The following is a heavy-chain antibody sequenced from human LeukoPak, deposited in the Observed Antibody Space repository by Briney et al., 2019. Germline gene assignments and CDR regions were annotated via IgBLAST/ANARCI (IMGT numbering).Heavy chain of an antibody. CDR2: INPSGST. V-gene: IGHV4-34*01. Sequence: NPSETLSLTCAVYGGSFSGYYWSWLRQPRGKGLEWIGEINPSGSTNYNPSLKSRVTISVDTFKNQFSLKLSSVTAADTAVYYCARGSHFNWFDPWGQGTLVTVSS. CDR3: ARGSHFNWFDP. J-gene: IGHJ5*02. CDR1: GGSFSGYY.